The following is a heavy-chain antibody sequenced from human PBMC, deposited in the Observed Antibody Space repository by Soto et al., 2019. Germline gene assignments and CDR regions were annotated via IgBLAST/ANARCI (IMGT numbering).Heavy chain of an antibody. CDR1: GYTFTGYA. J-gene: IGHJ4*02. CDR2: INAGNGNT. Sequence: QVKLVQSGAEEKKPGASVKVSCKASGYTFTGYAMHWVRQAPGQRLEWMGWINAGNGNTKYSQKFQGRVTITRDTSASTADMELSSLRSEDTAVYYCATAVAVPADFDYWGQGTLVTVSS. D-gene: IGHD6-19*01. CDR3: ATAVAVPADFDY. V-gene: IGHV1-3*05.